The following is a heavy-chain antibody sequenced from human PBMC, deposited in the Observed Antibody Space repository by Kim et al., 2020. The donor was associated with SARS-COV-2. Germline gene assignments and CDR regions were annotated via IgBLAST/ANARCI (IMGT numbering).Heavy chain of an antibody. Sequence: GRFNISRDNYKNTLYLQMNSLRAEDTAVYYCAKDRGYDTYYYYYYGMDVWGQGTTVTVSS. V-gene: IGHV3-33*06. J-gene: IGHJ6*02. CDR3: AKDRGYDTYYYYYYGMDV. D-gene: IGHD5-12*01.